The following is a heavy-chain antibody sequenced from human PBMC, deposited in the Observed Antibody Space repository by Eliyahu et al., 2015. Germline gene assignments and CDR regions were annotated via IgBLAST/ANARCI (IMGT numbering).Heavy chain of an antibody. CDR3: AKERGYSYGSAFDI. Sequence: QVQLVESGGGVVQPGXSXXLSCXAXGIHXSSYGLHWGRQGPGKGLEWVAVISYDGSNKYYADSVKGRFTISRDNSKNTLYLQMNSLRAEDTAVYYCAKERGYSYGSAFDIWGQGTMVTVSS. J-gene: IGHJ3*02. CDR1: GIHXSSYG. V-gene: IGHV3-30*18. D-gene: IGHD5-18*01. CDR2: ISYDGSNK.